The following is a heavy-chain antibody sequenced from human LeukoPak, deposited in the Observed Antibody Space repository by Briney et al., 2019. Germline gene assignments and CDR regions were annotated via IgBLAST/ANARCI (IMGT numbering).Heavy chain of an antibody. CDR2: IYYSGST. J-gene: IGHJ4*02. CDR1: GGSISSYY. V-gene: IGHV4-59*01. D-gene: IGHD3-3*01. Sequence: SETLSLTCTVSGGSISSYYWSWIRQPPGKGLEWVGYIYYSGSTNYNPSLKSRVTISVDTSKNQFSLKLSSVTAADTAVYYCARDKGGYYPQPFDYWGQGTLATVSS. CDR3: ARDKGGYYPQPFDY.